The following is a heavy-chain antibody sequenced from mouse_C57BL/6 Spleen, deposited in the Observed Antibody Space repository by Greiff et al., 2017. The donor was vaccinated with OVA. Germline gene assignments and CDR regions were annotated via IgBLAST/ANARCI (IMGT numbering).Heavy chain of an antibody. Sequence: EVQLVESGGGLVKPGGSLKLSRAASGFTFSSYAMSWVRQTPEKRLERVATISDGGSYTYYPDNVKGRFTISRDNAKNNLYLQMSHLKSEDTAMYYCARERDYDVWFAYWGQGTLVTVSA. J-gene: IGHJ3*01. V-gene: IGHV5-4*01. CDR3: ARERDYDVWFAY. D-gene: IGHD2-4*01. CDR1: GFTFSSYA. CDR2: ISDGGSYT.